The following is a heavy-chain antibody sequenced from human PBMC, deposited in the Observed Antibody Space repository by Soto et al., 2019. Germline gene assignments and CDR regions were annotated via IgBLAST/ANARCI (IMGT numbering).Heavy chain of an antibody. Sequence: GGSLRLSCAASGFTFSDYYMSWIRQAPGKGLEWVSAISGSGSDTYYADSVQGRFTISRDNSKNTLYLQMHSLRAEDTAVYYCAKVMVKNWFDPWGQGTLVTVSS. CDR2: ISGSGSDT. CDR3: AKVMVKNWFDP. J-gene: IGHJ5*02. D-gene: IGHD5-18*01. V-gene: IGHV3-23*01. CDR1: GFTFSDYY.